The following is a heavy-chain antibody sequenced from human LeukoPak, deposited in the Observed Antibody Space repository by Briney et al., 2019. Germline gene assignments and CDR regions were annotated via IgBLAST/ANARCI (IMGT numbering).Heavy chain of an antibody. CDR2: IIPIFGTA. Sequence: SVKVSCKASGGTFSSYAISWVRQAPGQGLEWMGGIIPIFGTANYAQKFQGRVTITADESTSTAYMELSSLRSEDTAVYYFARARRGDGGNARLDYWGQGTLVTVSS. D-gene: IGHD4-23*01. CDR3: ARARRGDGGNARLDY. J-gene: IGHJ4*02. CDR1: GGTFSSYA. V-gene: IGHV1-69*13.